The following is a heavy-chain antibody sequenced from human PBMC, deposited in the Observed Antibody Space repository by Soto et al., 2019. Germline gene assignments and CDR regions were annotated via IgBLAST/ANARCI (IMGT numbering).Heavy chain of an antibody. J-gene: IGHJ4*02. V-gene: IGHV4-59*01. CDR1: GGSISSYY. CDR2: IYYSGST. Sequence: QVQLQESGPGLVKPSETLSLMCTVSGGSISSYYWSWIRQPPGKGLEWIGYIYYSGSTNYNPSFKSRVTTSVATSKYPFSLKLSSVTAADTAVYYCARERRDGYKHYFDYWGQGTLVTVSS. CDR3: ARERRDGYKHYFDY. D-gene: IGHD5-12*01.